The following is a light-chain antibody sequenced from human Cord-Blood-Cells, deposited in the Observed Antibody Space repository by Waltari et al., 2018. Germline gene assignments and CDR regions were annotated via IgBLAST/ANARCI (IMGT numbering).Light chain of an antibody. J-gene: IGLJ1*01. CDR3: CSYAGSSTYV. Sequence: QSALTQPASVSGSPGQSITISCTGPSSDVGIYNLVSWYQQHPGKAPNLMIYEGSKRPSGVSNRFSGSKSGNTASLTISGLQAEDEADYYCCSYAGSSTYVFGTGTKVTVL. CDR2: EGS. CDR1: SSDVGIYNL. V-gene: IGLV2-23*01.